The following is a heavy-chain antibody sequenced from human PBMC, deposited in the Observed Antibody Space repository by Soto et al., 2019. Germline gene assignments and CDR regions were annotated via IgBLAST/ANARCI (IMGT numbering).Heavy chain of an antibody. D-gene: IGHD3-22*01. V-gene: IGHV3-30-3*01. CDR1: GFTFSSYA. CDR3: ARARLDDSHTYYYKYGMDV. CDR2: ISYDETDK. J-gene: IGHJ6*02. Sequence: QVQLVDSGGGVVQPGRSLRLSCAASGFTFSSYAMHWVRQAPGKGLEWVSVISYDETDKYYADSVKGRFTISRDNSKKTRYLQMRSLRLEDTAVYYCARARLDDSHTYYYKYGMDVWGQGTTVTVSS.